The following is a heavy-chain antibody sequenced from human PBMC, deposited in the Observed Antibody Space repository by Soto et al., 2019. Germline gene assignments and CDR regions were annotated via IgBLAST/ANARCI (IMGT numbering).Heavy chain of an antibody. CDR2: ISAYNGNT. Sequence: ASVKVSCKASGYTFASYGISWVRQAPGQGLEWMGWISAYNGNTNYAQKFQGRVTITADESTSTAYMELSSLRSEDTAVYYCARGYGCSGGSCNWFDPWG. CDR1: GYTFASYG. V-gene: IGHV1-18*01. J-gene: IGHJ5*02. CDR3: ARGYGCSGGSCNWFDP. D-gene: IGHD2-15*01.